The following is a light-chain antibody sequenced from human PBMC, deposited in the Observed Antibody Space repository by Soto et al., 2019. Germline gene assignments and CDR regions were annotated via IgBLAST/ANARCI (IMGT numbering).Light chain of an antibody. V-gene: IGLV1-40*01. CDR3: QSYDSSLSISV. CDR2: GDI. CDR1: SYNIGAGYD. J-gene: IGLJ2*01. Sequence: QSVLTQPPSVSGAPGQRVSISCTGTSYNIGAGYDVHWYQHLPGTAPKLLIFGDINRPSGVPDRFSGSKSGTSASLAITGLQAEDEADYYCQSYDSSLSISVFGGGTKVTVL.